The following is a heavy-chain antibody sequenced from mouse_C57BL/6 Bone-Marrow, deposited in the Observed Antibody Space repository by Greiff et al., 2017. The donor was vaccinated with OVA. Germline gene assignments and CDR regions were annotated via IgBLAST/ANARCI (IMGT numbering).Heavy chain of an antibody. CDR1: GYTFTSYG. CDR2: IYPRSGNT. Sequence: QVQLQQSGAELARPGASVKLSCKASGYTFTSYGISWVKQRTGQGLEWIGEIYPRSGNTYYNEKFKGKATLTADKSSSTAYMELRRLTSEDSAVYFCARGLLSWYFEVWGTGTTVTVSS. D-gene: IGHD2-10*01. V-gene: IGHV1-81*01. CDR3: ARGLLSWYFEV. J-gene: IGHJ1*03.